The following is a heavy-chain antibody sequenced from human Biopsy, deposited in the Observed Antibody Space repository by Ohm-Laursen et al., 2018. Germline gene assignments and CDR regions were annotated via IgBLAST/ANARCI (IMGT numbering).Heavy chain of an antibody. CDR3: ARDRGGARYGMDV. CDR2: IRRNSAII. J-gene: IGHJ6*02. D-gene: IGHD1-26*01. V-gene: IGHV3-9*01. CDR1: GFPFDAYG. Sequence: SLRLSCSAPGFPFDAYGMHWVRQPPGRALGWVSGIRRNSAIIDYADSVRGRFTISRDNPRSFLFLQMNNLKSEDTAFYYCARDRGGARYGMDVWGRGTTVTVSS.